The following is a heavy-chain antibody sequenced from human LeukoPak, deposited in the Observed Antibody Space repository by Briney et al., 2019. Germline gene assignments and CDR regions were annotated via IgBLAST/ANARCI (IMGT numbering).Heavy chain of an antibody. CDR1: GYTFTSYG. J-gene: IGHJ4*02. Sequence: GASVKVSCKASGYTFTSYGISWVRQAPGQGLEWMGWISAYNGNTNYAQKLQGRVTMTTDTSTSTAYMELRSLRSDDTAVYYCARDRVQLERLPPFCDYWGQGTLVTVSS. D-gene: IGHD1-1*01. CDR2: ISAYNGNT. CDR3: ARDRVQLERLPPFCDY. V-gene: IGHV1-18*01.